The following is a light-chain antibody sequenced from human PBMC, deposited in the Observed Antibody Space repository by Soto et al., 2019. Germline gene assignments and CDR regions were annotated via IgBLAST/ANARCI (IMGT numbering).Light chain of an antibody. V-gene: IGKV1-5*03. J-gene: IGKJ1*01. Sequence: DIQLTQSPSTLSASLGDRVTITCRASQSINTWLAWYQQTPGKAPKLLIYQASTLQSGVPSRFSGSGSGTEFTLTISRLQPDDSATYYCLQYNTFWTFGQGTKVEIK. CDR1: QSINTW. CDR2: QAS. CDR3: LQYNTFWT.